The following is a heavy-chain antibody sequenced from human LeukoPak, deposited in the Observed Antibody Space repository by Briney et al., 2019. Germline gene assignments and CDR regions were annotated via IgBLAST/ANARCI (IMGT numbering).Heavy chain of an antibody. CDR3: ARGDCSSTSCRPYYFDY. Sequence: GGSLRLSCAASGFTFSSYSMNWVRLAPGKGLEWVSSISSSSSYIYYADSVKGRFTISRDNAKNSLYLQMNSLRAEDTAVYYCARGDCSSTSCRPYYFDYWGQGTLVTVST. V-gene: IGHV3-21*01. CDR1: GFTFSSYS. J-gene: IGHJ4*02. D-gene: IGHD2-2*01. CDR2: ISSSSSYI.